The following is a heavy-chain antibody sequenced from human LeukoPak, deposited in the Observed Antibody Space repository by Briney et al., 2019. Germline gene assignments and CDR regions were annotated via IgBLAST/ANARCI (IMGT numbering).Heavy chain of an antibody. J-gene: IGHJ4*02. CDR3: AKAPGSPIAVAGTFSDY. CDR1: GFTFSSYW. D-gene: IGHD6-19*01. V-gene: IGHV3-7*03. CDR2: IKQDGSEK. Sequence: GGSLRLSCAASGFTFSSYWMSWVRQAPGKGLEWVANIKQDGSEKYYVDSVRGRFTISRDNSKNTLYLQMNSLRAEDTAVYYCAKAPGSPIAVAGTFSDYWGQGTLVTVSS.